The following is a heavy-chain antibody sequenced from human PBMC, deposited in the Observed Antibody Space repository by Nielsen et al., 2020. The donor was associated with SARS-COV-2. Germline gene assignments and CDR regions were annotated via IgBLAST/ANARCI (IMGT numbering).Heavy chain of an antibody. Sequence: SETLSLTCAISGDSVSSNSAAWNWIRQSPSRGLEWLGRTYYGSKWYNDYAVSVKSRITINPDTSKNQFSLQLNSVTPEDTAVYYCARGDDYGDYENWFDPWGQGTPVTVSS. CDR2: TYYGSKWYN. D-gene: IGHD4-17*01. CDR1: GDSVSSNSAA. J-gene: IGHJ5*02. V-gene: IGHV6-1*01. CDR3: ARGDDYGDYENWFDP.